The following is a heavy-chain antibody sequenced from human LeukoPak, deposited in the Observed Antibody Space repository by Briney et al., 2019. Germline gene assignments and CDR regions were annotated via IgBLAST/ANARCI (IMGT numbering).Heavy chain of an antibody. CDR2: ISYDGSNK. D-gene: IGHD5-24*01. V-gene: IGHV3-30*03. J-gene: IGHJ4*02. Sequence: GGSLRLSCAASGFTFSSYGMHWVRQAPVKGLEWVAVISYDGSNKYYADSVKGRFTISRDNSKNTLYLQMNSLRAEDTAVYYCAPGRDGYFTYWGQGTLVTVSS. CDR3: APGRDGYFTY. CDR1: GFTFSSYG.